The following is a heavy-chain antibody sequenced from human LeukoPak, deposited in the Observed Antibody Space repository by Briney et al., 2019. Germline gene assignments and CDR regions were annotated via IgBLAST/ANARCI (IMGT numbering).Heavy chain of an antibody. J-gene: IGHJ4*02. V-gene: IGHV1-18*01. CDR2: ISAYNGNT. CDR3: ARPYYYDSSGPFDY. Sequence: GASVKVSCKASGYTFTSYGISWVRQAPGQGLEWMGWISAYNGNTNYAQKLQGRVTMTTDTSTSTAYMELRSLRSDDTAVYYCARPYYYDSSGPFDYWGQGTLVTVSP. D-gene: IGHD3-22*01. CDR1: GYTFTSYG.